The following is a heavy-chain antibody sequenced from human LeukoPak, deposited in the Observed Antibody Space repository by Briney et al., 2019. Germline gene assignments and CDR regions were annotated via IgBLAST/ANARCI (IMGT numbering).Heavy chain of an antibody. Sequence: PSETLSLTCTVSGGSISSSSYYWDWIRQSPGKGLEWLGSIYYVGSTYYNPSLESRVTISVDTSKNQFSLKLSSVTAADTAVHFCARRVADGDWRFDYWGQGTLVTVSS. CDR2: IYYVGST. CDR3: ARRVADGDWRFDY. D-gene: IGHD2-21*02. V-gene: IGHV4-39*01. J-gene: IGHJ4*02. CDR1: GGSISSSSYY.